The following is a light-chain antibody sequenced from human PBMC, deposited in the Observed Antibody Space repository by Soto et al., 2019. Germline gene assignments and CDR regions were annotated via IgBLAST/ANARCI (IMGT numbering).Light chain of an antibody. CDR3: NSFTTTNTHV. Sequence: QSALTQPASVSGSPGQSITISCTGASSDVGCFDHVSWYHQHPGKVPRLLIYDVSSRPSGVPDRFSGSKSSNTASLTISGLQAEDHADYYCNSFTTTNTHVFGTGTKLTVL. CDR1: SSDVGCFDH. CDR2: DVS. V-gene: IGLV2-14*03. J-gene: IGLJ1*01.